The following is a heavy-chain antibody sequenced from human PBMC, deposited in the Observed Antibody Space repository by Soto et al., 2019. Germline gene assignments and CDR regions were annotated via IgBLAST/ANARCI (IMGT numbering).Heavy chain of an antibody. D-gene: IGHD1-26*01. CDR2: MQPSTGRT. Sequence: ASVKVSCKASGYSFTSLDINWVRQTAGQGLGWMGWMQPSTGRTGYAQKFQGRVTMTRDTSINTAYMELTTLTSDDTAFYYCARGVSAGVDYWGQGTLVTVSS. CDR3: ARGVSAGVDY. CDR1: GYSFTSLD. J-gene: IGHJ4*02. V-gene: IGHV1-8*01.